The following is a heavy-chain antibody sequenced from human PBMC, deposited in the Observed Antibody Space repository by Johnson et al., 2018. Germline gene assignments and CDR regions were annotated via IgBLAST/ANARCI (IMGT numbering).Heavy chain of an antibody. D-gene: IGHD5-24*01. J-gene: IGHJ4*02. Sequence: QVQLQQWGAGLSKPSETLSLTCDVYGGSFSDYHWTWIRQPPGKGLEWIGEIHYDGSPNYNPSLKNRVTISTDTAKNQFSLRLSSLTAAATAVYYCTIGLREKWPTSDYGGQGTLVTVSS. V-gene: IGHV4-34*01. CDR3: TIGLREKWPTSDY. CDR2: IHYDGSP. CDR1: GGSFSDYH.